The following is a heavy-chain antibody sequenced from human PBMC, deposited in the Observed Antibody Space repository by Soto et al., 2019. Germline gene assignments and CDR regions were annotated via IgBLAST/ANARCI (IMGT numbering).Heavy chain of an antibody. CDR3: TTVFNDPRNTAMAPHDDY. D-gene: IGHD5-18*01. CDR2: IKSKTDGGTT. CDR1: GFTFSNAW. J-gene: IGHJ4*02. V-gene: IGHV3-15*07. Sequence: PGGSLRLSCAASGFTFSNAWMNWVRQAPGKGLEWVGRIKSKTDGGTTDYAAPVKGRFTISRDDSKNTLYLQMNSLKTEDTAVYYCTTVFNDPRNTAMAPHDDYWGQGTLVTVSS.